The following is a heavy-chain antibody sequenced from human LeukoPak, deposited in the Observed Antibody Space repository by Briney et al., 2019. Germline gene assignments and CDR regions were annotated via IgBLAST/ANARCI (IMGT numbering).Heavy chain of an antibody. Sequence: GGSLRLSCAASGFTFSSYAMIWVRQAPGKGLEWVSAISGSGGSTYYADSVKGRFTISRDNSKNTLYLQMNSLRAEDTAVYYCAKDYYGSRSYFDYWGQGTLVTVSS. V-gene: IGHV3-23*01. CDR3: AKDYYGSRSYFDY. D-gene: IGHD3-10*01. J-gene: IGHJ4*02. CDR2: ISGSGGST. CDR1: GFTFSSYA.